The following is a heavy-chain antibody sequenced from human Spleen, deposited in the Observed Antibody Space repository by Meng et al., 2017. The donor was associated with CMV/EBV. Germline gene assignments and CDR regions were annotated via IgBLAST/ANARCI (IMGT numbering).Heavy chain of an antibody. D-gene: IGHD6-6*01. CDR2: ISWNSGSI. J-gene: IGHJ4*02. Sequence: SLKISCAASGFTFDDYAMHWVRQAPGKGLEWVSGISWNSGSIGYADSVKGRFTMSRDNAKNSLYLQMNSLRAEDTALYYCAKDSSYSSSSAFDYWGQGTLVTVSS. CDR1: GFTFDDYA. CDR3: AKDSSYSSSSAFDY. V-gene: IGHV3-9*01.